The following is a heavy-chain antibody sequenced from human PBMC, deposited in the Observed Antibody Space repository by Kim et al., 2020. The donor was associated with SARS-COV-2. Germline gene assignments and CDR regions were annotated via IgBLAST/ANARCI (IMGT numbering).Heavy chain of an antibody. CDR1: GYTFNSYA. D-gene: IGHD6-19*01. CDR2: INAGNGNT. J-gene: IGHJ5*02. Sequence: ASVKVSCKASGYTFNSYAMHWVRQAPGQRLEWMGWINAGNGNTKYSQKFQGRVTITRDTSASTAYMELSSLRSEDTAVYYCARDKAGTWFDPWGQGTLVTVSS. CDR3: ARDKAGTWFDP. V-gene: IGHV1-3*01.